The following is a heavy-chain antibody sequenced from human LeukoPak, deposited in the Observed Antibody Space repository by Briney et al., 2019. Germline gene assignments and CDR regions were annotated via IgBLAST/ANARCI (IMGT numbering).Heavy chain of an antibody. CDR1: AFTFSSYA. CDR2: ISGSGGST. D-gene: IGHD5-18*01. V-gene: IGHV3-23*01. CDR3: VGIQLWLVLNY. J-gene: IGHJ4*02. Sequence: GGSLRLSCAVSAFTFSSYAMSWVRHVPGKGLEWVSAISGSGGSTYYADSVKGRFTISRDNSKNTLYLQMNSLRAEDTAVYYCVGIQLWLVLNYWGQGTLVTVSS.